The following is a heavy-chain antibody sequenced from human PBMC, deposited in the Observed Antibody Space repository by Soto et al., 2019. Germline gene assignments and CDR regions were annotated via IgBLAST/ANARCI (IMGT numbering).Heavy chain of an antibody. CDR1: GGSISSYY. CDR3: ARHLDFWSGYYLDY. CDR2: IYYSGST. V-gene: IGHV4-59*08. J-gene: IGHJ4*02. Sequence: QVQLQESGPGLVKPSETLSLTCTVSGGSISSYYWSWIRQPPGKGLEWIGYIYYSGSTNYNPSLKSRVTISVDTSKNQFSLKLSSVTAADTAVYYCARHLDFWSGYYLDYWGQGTLVTVSS. D-gene: IGHD3-3*01.